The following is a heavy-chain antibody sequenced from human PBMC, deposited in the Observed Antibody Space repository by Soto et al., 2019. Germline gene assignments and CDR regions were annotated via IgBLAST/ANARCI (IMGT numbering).Heavy chain of an antibody. V-gene: IGHV3-30*03. Sequence: SLRLSCAASGFTFNSYGMHWVRQGPGNGLEWVAFISYDSTKTYYVDSVKGRFTISRDNSNSALYVQMNSLTGEDTAVYYCARTRSAWSDFHYYSLDVWGQGTTVTVSS. CDR3: ARTRSAWSDFHYYSLDV. D-gene: IGHD1-26*01. CDR2: ISYDSTKT. J-gene: IGHJ6*02. CDR1: GFTFNSYG.